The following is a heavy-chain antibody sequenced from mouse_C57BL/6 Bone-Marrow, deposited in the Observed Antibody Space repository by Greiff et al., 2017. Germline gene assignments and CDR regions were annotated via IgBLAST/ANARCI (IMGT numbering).Heavy chain of an antibody. D-gene: IGHD1-1*01. Sequence: QVQLKQSGAELVRPGASVTLSCKASGYTFTDYEMHWVKQTPVHGLEWIGAIDPETGGTAYNQKFKGKAILTADKSSSTAYMELRSLTSEDSAVYYCTRPGISFYYFDYWGQGTTLTVSS. CDR3: TRPGISFYYFDY. J-gene: IGHJ2*01. V-gene: IGHV1-15*01. CDR2: IDPETGGT. CDR1: GYTFTDYE.